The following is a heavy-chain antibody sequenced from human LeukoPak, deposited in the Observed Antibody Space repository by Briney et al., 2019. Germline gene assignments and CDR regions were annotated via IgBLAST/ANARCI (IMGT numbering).Heavy chain of an antibody. CDR1: GFTFSSHW. CDR3: ARGSSTSFYYYYGMDV. J-gene: IGHJ6*02. D-gene: IGHD2-2*01. CDR2: IKQDGSEK. V-gene: IGHV3-7*01. Sequence: GGSLRLSCAASGFTFSSHWMSWVRQAPGKGLEWVANIKQDGSEKYYVDSVKGRFTISRDNAKNSLYLQMNSLRAEDTAVYYCARGSSTSFYYYYGMDVWGQGTTVTVSS.